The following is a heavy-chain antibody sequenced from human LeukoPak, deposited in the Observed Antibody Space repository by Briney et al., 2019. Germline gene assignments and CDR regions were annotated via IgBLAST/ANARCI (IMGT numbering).Heavy chain of an antibody. Sequence: GGSLRLSCAASGFTVSSNYMSWVRQAPGKGLEWVSVIYSGGSTYYADSVKGRFTISRDNAKNSLYLQMNSLRAEDTAVYYCARDPHRYYDSSGYRPDYWGQGTLVTVSS. J-gene: IGHJ4*02. CDR3: ARDPHRYYDSSGYRPDY. V-gene: IGHV3-66*01. CDR1: GFTVSSNY. CDR2: IYSGGST. D-gene: IGHD3-22*01.